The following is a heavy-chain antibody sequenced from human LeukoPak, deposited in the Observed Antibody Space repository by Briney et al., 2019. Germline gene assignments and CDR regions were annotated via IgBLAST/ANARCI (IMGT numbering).Heavy chain of an antibody. CDR3: ARDRSNWGYWYFDL. D-gene: IGHD7-27*01. CDR2: IYSGGST. J-gene: IGHJ2*01. Sequence: GGSLRLSCAASGFTVSGNYMSWVRQAPGKGLEWVSVIYSGGSTYYADSVKGRFTISRDNSKNTLYLQMNSLRAEDTAVYYCARDRSNWGYWYFDLWGRGTLVTVFS. V-gene: IGHV3-53*01. CDR1: GFTVSGNY.